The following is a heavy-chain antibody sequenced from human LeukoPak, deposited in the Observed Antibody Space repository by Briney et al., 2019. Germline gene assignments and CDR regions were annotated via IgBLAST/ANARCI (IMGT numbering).Heavy chain of an antibody. V-gene: IGHV3-7*01. CDR2: IKQDGSEK. CDR1: GFTFSSYW. CDR3: ARDPPGYCSSTSRHQGFDP. J-gene: IGHJ5*02. Sequence: PGGSLRLSCAASGFTFSSYWMSWVRQAPGKGLEWVANIKQDGSEKYYVDSVKGRFTISRDNAKNSLYLQMNSLRAEDTAVYYCARDPPGYCSSTSRHQGFDPWGQGTLVTVSS. D-gene: IGHD2-2*01.